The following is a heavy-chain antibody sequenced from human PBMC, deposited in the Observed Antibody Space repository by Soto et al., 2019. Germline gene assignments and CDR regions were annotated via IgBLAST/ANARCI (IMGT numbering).Heavy chain of an antibody. D-gene: IGHD3-3*01. CDR2: INHSGST. CDR3: ARGRPHSYDFWSGYRPYYYMDV. V-gene: IGHV4-34*01. J-gene: IGHJ6*03. CDR1: GGSFSGYY. Sequence: SETLSLTCAVYGGSFSGYYWSWIRQPPGKGLEWIGEINHSGSTNYNPSLKSRVTISVDTSKNQFSLKLSSVTAADTAVYYCARGRPHSYDFWSGYRPYYYMDVWGKGTTVTVS.